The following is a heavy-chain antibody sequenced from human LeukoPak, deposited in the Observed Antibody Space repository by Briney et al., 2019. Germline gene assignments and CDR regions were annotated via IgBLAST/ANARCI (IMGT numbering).Heavy chain of an antibody. J-gene: IGHJ4*02. D-gene: IGHD3-22*01. CDR1: GGSISSGDYS. CDR2: IYHSGST. CDR3: ARVLRSSGSPDY. Sequence: SETLSLTCAVSGGSISSGDYSWSWIRQPPGKGLEWIGYIYHSGSTYYNPSLRSRVTISVDRSKNQFSLKLSSVTAADTAVYYCARVLRSSGSPDYWGQGTLVTVSS. V-gene: IGHV4-30-2*01.